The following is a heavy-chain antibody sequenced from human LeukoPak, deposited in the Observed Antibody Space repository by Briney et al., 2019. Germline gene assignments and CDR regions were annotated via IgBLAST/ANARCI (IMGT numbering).Heavy chain of an antibody. CDR3: ARSVEGYCSGGSCYSYYYYMDV. Sequence: SETLSLTCTVSGGSISSYQWSWIRQPPGKGLEWIGNIYYSGSANYNPSLKSRVTISVDTSKNQFSLKLSSVTAADTAVYYCARSVEGYCSGGSCYSYYYYMDVWGKGTTVTVSS. CDR1: GGSISSYQ. J-gene: IGHJ6*03. V-gene: IGHV4-59*01. CDR2: IYYSGSA. D-gene: IGHD2-15*01.